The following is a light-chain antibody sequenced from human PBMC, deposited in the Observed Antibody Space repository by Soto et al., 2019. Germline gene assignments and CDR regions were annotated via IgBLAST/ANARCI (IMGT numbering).Light chain of an antibody. CDR1: SSNIGADYD. Sequence: QSVLTQSPSVSGAPGQRVTISCTGSSSNIGADYDVHWYQQFPGTAPKLLIYGNNNRPSGVPDRFSGSKSGTPASLAITGLQAEDEADYYCQSYDSSLSGVVFGGGTKLTVL. CDR2: GNN. CDR3: QSYDSSLSGVV. J-gene: IGLJ2*01. V-gene: IGLV1-40*01.